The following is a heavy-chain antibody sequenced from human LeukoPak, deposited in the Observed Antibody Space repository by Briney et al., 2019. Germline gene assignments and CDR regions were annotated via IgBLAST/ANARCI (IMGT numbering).Heavy chain of an antibody. CDR1: GYTFTSYG. V-gene: IGHV1-18*01. Sequence: ASVKVSCKASGYTFTSYGISWVRQAPGQGLEWMGWTSAYNGNTNYAQKLQGRVTMTTDTSTSTAYMELRSLRSDDTAVYYCARGLSSSSWFTAEYFQHWGQGTLVTVSS. J-gene: IGHJ1*01. CDR3: ARGLSSSSWFTAEYFQH. D-gene: IGHD6-13*01. CDR2: TSAYNGNT.